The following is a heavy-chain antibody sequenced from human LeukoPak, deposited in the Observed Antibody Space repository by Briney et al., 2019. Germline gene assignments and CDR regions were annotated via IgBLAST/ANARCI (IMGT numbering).Heavy chain of an antibody. CDR3: ARTRRITMVRGVIPPYNYYYYMDV. D-gene: IGHD3-10*01. J-gene: IGHJ6*03. CDR2: IYYSGST. V-gene: IGHV4-59*01. Sequence: PSETLSLTCTVSGGSISSYYWSWIRQPPGKGLEWIGYIYYSGSTNYNPSLKSRVTISVDTSKNQFSLKLSSVTAADTAVYYCARTRRITMVRGVIPPYNYYYYMDVWGKGTTVTISS. CDR1: GGSISSYY.